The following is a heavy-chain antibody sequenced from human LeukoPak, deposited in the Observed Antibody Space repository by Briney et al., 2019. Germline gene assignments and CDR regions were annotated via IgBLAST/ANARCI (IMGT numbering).Heavy chain of an antibody. CDR3: ARVSSIFGVVTDGWGFDY. CDR2: IIPIFGTA. V-gene: IGHV1-69*13. J-gene: IGHJ4*02. CDR1: GYTFTGYY. D-gene: IGHD3-3*01. Sequence: GASVKVSSKASGYTFTGYYMHWVRQAPGQGLEWMGGIIPIFGTANYAQKFQGRVTITADESTNTAYMELSSLRSEDTAVYYCARVSSIFGVVTDGWGFDYWGQGTLVTVSS.